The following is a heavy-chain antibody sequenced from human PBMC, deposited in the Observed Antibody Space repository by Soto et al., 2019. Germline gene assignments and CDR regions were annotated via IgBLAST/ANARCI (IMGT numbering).Heavy chain of an antibody. J-gene: IGHJ3*02. D-gene: IGHD2-8*01. CDR2: IINDGSDE. CDR1: GFTFSNHG. V-gene: IGHV3-33*05. CDR3: ARDDDRPDNGLDM. Sequence: QVQLVESGGGVVQPGRSLRLSCAASGFTFSNHGMHWVRQAPGKGLEWLAVIINDGSDEKYGDSVKGRVTISRDNSKNTLYLQINSLRVEDTAVYYCARDDDRPDNGLDMWGQGTVVTVSS.